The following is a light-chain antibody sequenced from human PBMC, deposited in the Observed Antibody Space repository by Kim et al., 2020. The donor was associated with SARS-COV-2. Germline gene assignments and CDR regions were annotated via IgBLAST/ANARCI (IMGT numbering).Light chain of an antibody. CDR1: KSVSSF. V-gene: IGKV3-11*01. Sequence: EIVLTQSPATLSLSPGERATLSCRASKSVSSFLAWYQQKPGQAPSLLIYDASNRATGIPARFSGSGSGTDFTLTISSLEPEDFAVYYCQQRSNWWTFGQGTKVDIK. J-gene: IGKJ1*01. CDR3: QQRSNWWT. CDR2: DAS.